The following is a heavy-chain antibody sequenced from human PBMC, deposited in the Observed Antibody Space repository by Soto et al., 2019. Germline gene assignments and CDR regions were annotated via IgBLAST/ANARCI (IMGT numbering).Heavy chain of an antibody. Sequence: EVQLVESGGGLVKPGESLRLSCAASGLTFNKAWMNWVRQAPGKGLEWVGRIKRKTDRGTTDYAAPMEGRFTISRDDSRNTLYLQMNSLKIEDTAVYYCAADVTPGTPFDYWGQGILVTVSS. J-gene: IGHJ4*02. CDR3: AADVTPGTPFDY. V-gene: IGHV3-15*07. CDR2: IKRKTDRGTT. D-gene: IGHD5-18*01. CDR1: GLTFNKAW.